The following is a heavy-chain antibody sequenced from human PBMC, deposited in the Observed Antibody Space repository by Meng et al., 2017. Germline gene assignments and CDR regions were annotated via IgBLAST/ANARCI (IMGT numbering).Heavy chain of an antibody. CDR2: ISYDGSNK. CDR1: GFTFSSYA. J-gene: IGHJ3*02. D-gene: IGHD1-26*01. Sequence: GESLKISCAASGFTFSSYAMHWVRQAPGKGLEWVAVISYDGSNKYYADSVKGRFTISRDNSKNTLYLQMNSLRAEDTAVYYCAKANGWELLRNAFDIWGQGTMVTVSS. V-gene: IGHV3-30*04. CDR3: AKANGWELLRNAFDI.